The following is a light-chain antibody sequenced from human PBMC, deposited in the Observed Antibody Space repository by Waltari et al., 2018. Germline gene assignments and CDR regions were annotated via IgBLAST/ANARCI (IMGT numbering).Light chain of an antibody. Sequence: QSALTQPPSASGSPGQSVTIACTGTSSDVGYYNYVSWYQQHPGKAPKLMVYGVTKRPSGVPDRFSGAKADNTASLTVSGVQVEDEADYYCTSLAAGSTWVFGGGTKLTVL. V-gene: IGLV2-8*01. CDR3: TSLAAGSTWV. CDR1: SSDVGYYNY. J-gene: IGLJ3*02. CDR2: GVT.